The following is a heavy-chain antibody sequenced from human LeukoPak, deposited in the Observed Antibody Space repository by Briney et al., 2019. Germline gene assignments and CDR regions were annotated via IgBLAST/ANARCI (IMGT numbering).Heavy chain of an antibody. V-gene: IGHV3-21*01. Sequence: PGGSLRLSCAASGFTFRSYSMNWGRQAPGKGLEGVSSISSSSSYIYYADSVKGRFTISRDNAKNSLYLQMNSLRAEDTAVYYCARDQGYSGYDLYYFDYWGQGTLVTVSS. J-gene: IGHJ4*02. CDR1: GFTFRSYS. CDR3: ARDQGYSGYDLYYFDY. CDR2: ISSSSSYI. D-gene: IGHD5-12*01.